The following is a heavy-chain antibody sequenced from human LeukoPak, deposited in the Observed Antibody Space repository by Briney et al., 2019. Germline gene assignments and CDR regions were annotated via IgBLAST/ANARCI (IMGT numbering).Heavy chain of an antibody. V-gene: IGHV4-39*01. CDR2: IYYNGNT. J-gene: IGHJ3*01. D-gene: IGHD5-24*01. Sequence: SETLSLTCTVSGGSISSSSYYWGWIRQPPGKGLEWIGSIYYNGNTYYNASLKSRITISGDTSKNQFSLILSSVTAADTAVYYCASAGEINWGQGTMVTVSS. CDR1: GGSISSSSYY. CDR3: ASAGEIN.